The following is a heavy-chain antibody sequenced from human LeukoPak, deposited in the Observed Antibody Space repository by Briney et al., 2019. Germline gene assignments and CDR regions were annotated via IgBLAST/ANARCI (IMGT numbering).Heavy chain of an antibody. Sequence: GGSVRLSCEASGFTFRASSVNWVRKAPGKGLEWLAYLANDDSITYYADSVRGRFTLSKDNAKNSVYLQMNSLRADDTAVYYCAKIKGPTLSTCYMDVWGSGTTVTVSS. CDR3: AKIKGPTLSTCYMDV. D-gene: IGHD2/OR15-2a*01. J-gene: IGHJ6*03. CDR2: LANDDSIT. CDR1: GFTFRASS. V-gene: IGHV3-48*04.